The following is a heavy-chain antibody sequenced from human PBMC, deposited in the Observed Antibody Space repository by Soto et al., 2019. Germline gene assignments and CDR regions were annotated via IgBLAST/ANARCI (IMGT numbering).Heavy chain of an antibody. CDR1: GYTFTSYG. D-gene: IGHD5-18*01. V-gene: IGHV1-18*01. Sequence: RASVKVSCKASGYTFTSYGISWVRQAPGQGLEWMGWISAYNGNTNYAQKLQGRVTMTTDTSTSTAYMELRSLRSDDTAVYYCARDAVSVDTAMAPYNWFDPWGQGTLVTVSS. J-gene: IGHJ5*02. CDR2: ISAYNGNT. CDR3: ARDAVSVDTAMAPYNWFDP.